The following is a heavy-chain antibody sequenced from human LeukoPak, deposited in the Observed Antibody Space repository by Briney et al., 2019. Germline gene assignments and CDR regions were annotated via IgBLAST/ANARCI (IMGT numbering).Heavy chain of an antibody. Sequence: GGSLRLSCAASGFTVSSNYMSWVRQAPGKGLEWVSVIYSGGSTYYADSVKGRFTISRDNSKNTLYLQMNSLRAEDTAVYYCAKPDRYYYDSSGFFDYWGQGTLVTVSS. D-gene: IGHD3-22*01. CDR1: GFTVSSNY. J-gene: IGHJ4*02. V-gene: IGHV3-66*04. CDR2: IYSGGST. CDR3: AKPDRYYYDSSGFFDY.